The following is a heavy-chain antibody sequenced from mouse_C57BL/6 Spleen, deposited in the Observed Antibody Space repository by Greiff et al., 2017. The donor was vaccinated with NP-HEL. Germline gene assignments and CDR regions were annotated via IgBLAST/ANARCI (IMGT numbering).Heavy chain of an antibody. D-gene: IGHD2-2*01. CDR1: GFTFSSYA. CDR2: ISDGGSYT. CDR3: ARDESLYYGYDGYAMDY. J-gene: IGHJ4*01. V-gene: IGHV5-4*01. Sequence: EVHLVESGGGLVKPGGSLKLSCAASGFTFSSYAMSWVRQTPEKRLEWVATISDGGSYTYYPDNVKGRFTISRDNAKNNLYLQMSHLKSEDTAMYYCARDESLYYGYDGYAMDYWGQGTSVTVSS.